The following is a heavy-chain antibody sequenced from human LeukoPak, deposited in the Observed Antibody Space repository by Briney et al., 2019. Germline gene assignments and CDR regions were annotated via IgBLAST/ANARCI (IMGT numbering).Heavy chain of an antibody. CDR2: ISGTGGNT. J-gene: IGHJ4*01. V-gene: IGHV3-23*01. D-gene: IGHD5-18*01. CDR1: GFTFA. Sequence: TGGSLRLSCAASGFTFAMSWVRQAPGKGLEWVSGISGTGGNTYYTDSVKGRFTISRDNSKNTLYLQMYSLRAEDTALYYCARERSLNTASLGYWGHGTLVTVSS. CDR3: ARERSLNTASLGY.